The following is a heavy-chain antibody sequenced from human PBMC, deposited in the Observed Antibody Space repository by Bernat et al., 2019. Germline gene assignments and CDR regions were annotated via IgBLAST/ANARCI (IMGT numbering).Heavy chain of an antibody. CDR3: TRGITGTTPYFDY. CDR2: IRSKAKSYAT. Sequence: VQLVESGGGVVQPGRSLRLSCAASGFTFSSYGMHWVRQAPGKGLEWVGRIRSKAKSYATAYAASVKGRFTISRDDSKNTAYLQMNSLKTEDTAVYYCTRGITGTTPYFDYWGQGTLVTVSS. D-gene: IGHD1-20*01. CDR1: GFTFSSYG. J-gene: IGHJ4*02. V-gene: IGHV3-73*01.